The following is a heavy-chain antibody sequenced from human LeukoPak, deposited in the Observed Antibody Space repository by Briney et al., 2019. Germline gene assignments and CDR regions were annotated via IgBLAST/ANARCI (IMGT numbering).Heavy chain of an antibody. J-gene: IGHJ5*02. D-gene: IGHD1-26*01. Sequence: SGTLSLTCAVSGGSISSSNWWSWVRQPPGKGLEWIGEIYHSGSTNYNPSLKSRVTISVDKSKNQFSLKLSSVTAADTAVYYCARAVSGFSGGNWFDPWGQGTLVTVSS. V-gene: IGHV4-4*02. CDR2: IYHSGST. CDR3: ARAVSGFSGGNWFDP. CDR1: GGSISSSNW.